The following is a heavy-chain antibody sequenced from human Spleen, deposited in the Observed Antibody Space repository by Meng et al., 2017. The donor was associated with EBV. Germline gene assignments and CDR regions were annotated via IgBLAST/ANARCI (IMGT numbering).Heavy chain of an antibody. CDR2: VSYIGGT. D-gene: IGHD4-17*01. Sequence: QLRRQESGPGLVKPSEPLSLTCTVSGDSINSLYFWGWNRQPPGKGLEWVGSVSYIGGTAYNPSLKSRVTISLDKSKKRFSLTVTSVTAADTALYYCAKEQDDGDYGRHRIDTWGQGTLVTVSS. CDR3: AKEQDDGDYGRHRIDT. CDR1: GDSINSLYF. V-gene: IGHV4-39*07. J-gene: IGHJ5*02.